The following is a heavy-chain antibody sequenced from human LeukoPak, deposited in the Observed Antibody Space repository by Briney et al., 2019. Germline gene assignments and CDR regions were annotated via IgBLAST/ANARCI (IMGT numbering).Heavy chain of an antibody. CDR1: GFTFDNYA. CDR2: IAGNSGNT. CDR3: AKDMNSYGSGSSYNPWGPFDS. Sequence: GGSLRLSCAASGFTFDNYARHWFRQAPGKVLKGFSGIAGNSGNTGFADSVKGRFTISRDNAENSLYLQMNSLTPEDTAFYFCAKDMNSYGSGSSYNPWGPFDSWGQGTLVTVSS. D-gene: IGHD3-10*01. V-gene: IGHV3-9*01. J-gene: IGHJ4*02.